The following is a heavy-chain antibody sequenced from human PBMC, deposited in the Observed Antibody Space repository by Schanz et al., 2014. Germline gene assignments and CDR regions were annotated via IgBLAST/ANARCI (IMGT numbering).Heavy chain of an antibody. V-gene: IGHV4-59*08. D-gene: IGHD3-10*01. CDR3: ARRPTGSGSPIHY. CDR2: IFDSDLT. Sequence: WTWIRQPPGKGLEWIGYIFDSDLTNYNPSLESRVTISADRSKNQFSLRLSSVTAADTAVYYCARRPTGSGSPIHYWGQGTLVTVSS. J-gene: IGHJ4*02.